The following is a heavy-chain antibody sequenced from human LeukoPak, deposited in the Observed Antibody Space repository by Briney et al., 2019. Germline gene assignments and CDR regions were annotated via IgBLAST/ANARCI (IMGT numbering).Heavy chain of an antibody. V-gene: IGHV3-11*06. CDR3: ARDSPLSFDI. CDR1: GFTFSDYY. CDR2: ISSSSSFI. J-gene: IGHJ3*02. Sequence: GGSLRLSCAASGFTFSDYYMTWIRQAPGKGLEWVSSISSSSSFIYYADSVKGRFTISRDNAKNSVYLQMNSLRAEDTAVYYCARDSPLSFDIWGQGTMVTVSS.